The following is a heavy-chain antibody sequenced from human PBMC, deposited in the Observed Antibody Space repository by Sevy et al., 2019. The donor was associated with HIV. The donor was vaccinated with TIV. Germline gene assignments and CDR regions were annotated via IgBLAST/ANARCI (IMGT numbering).Heavy chain of an antibody. V-gene: IGHV3-9*01. CDR3: AKDSYSSSSAEWDY. CDR2: IRWNSGHI. CDR1: GFTFNDYA. J-gene: IGHJ4*02. D-gene: IGHD6-6*01. Sequence: GGSLRLSCVASGFTFNDYAMHWVRQAPGKGLEWVSGIRWNSGHIGYAESVKGRFTISRDNAKNSLYLQMNSLRTEDTDFYYCAKDSYSSSSAEWDYWGQGTLVTVSS.